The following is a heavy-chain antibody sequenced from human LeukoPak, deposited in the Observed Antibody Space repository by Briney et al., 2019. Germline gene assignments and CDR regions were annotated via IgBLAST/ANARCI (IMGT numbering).Heavy chain of an antibody. CDR3: AKRGHYSINWYHYFDC. CDR2: ISYDGSNK. J-gene: IGHJ4*02. CDR1: GFTFSTYW. V-gene: IGHV3-30-3*01. D-gene: IGHD6-13*01. Sequence: GGSLRLSCAASGFTFSTYWMHWVRQAPGKGLEWVALISYDGSNKYYADSVKGRFTISRDNSKNMLYMQMNSLRAEDTAVYYCAKRGHYSINWYHYFDCWGQGTLVTVSS.